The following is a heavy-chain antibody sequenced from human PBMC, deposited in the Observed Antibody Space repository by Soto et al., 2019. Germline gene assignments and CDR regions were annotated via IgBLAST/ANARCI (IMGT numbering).Heavy chain of an antibody. CDR2: IWYDGSNK. J-gene: IGHJ3*02. Sequence: PGGSLRLSCAASGFTFSSYGMHWVRQAPGKGLEWVAVIWYDGSNKYYADSVKGRFTISRDNSKNTLYLQMNSLRAEDTAVYYCARLARYDYVWGRTRRNAFDIWGQGTMVTVSS. V-gene: IGHV3-33*01. CDR1: GFTFSSYG. CDR3: ARLARYDYVWGRTRRNAFDI. D-gene: IGHD3-16*01.